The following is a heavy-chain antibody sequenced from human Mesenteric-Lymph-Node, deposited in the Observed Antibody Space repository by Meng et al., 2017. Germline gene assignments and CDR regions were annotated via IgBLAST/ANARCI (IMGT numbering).Heavy chain of an antibody. D-gene: IGHD6-13*01. CDR3: ARERIAAAAYYYYGMDV. J-gene: IGHJ6*02. CDR2: INPNSGGT. Sequence: ASVKVSCKASGYTFTSYDINWVRQATGQGLEWMGWINPNSGGTNYAQKLQGRVTMTTDTSTSTAYMELRSLRSDDTAVYYCARERIAAAAYYYYGMDVWGQGTTVTVSS. V-gene: IGHV1-18*01. CDR1: GYTFTSYD.